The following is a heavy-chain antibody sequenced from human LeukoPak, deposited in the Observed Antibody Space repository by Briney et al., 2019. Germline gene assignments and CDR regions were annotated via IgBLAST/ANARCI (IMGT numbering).Heavy chain of an antibody. J-gene: IGHJ4*02. D-gene: IGHD6-19*01. V-gene: IGHV1-46*01. CDR2: INPSGGGS. CDR3: ASRGVSGWGY. Sequence: ASVKVSCKASGYTFSNYYMHWVRQAPRQGLEWMGIINPSGGGSTYAQNFQGRVTMTRDTSTSTVYMDLNNLRSEDTAVYYCASRGVSGWGYWGQGTLVTVSS. CDR1: GYTFSNYY.